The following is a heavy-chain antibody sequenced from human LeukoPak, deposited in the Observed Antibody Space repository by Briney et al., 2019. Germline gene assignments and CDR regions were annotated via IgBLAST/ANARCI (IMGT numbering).Heavy chain of an antibody. V-gene: IGHV3-66*04. CDR3: ARPGTTLYYAMDV. Sequence: GGSLRLSCVVSGISVSSIYMSWVRQAPGKGLEWVPVTYSGGNTYYADSVKGRFTISRDNSKNTLYLQMSSLRVDDTAVYYCARPGTTLYYAMDVWGQGTAVSVSS. D-gene: IGHD4-11*01. CDR2: TYSGGNT. CDR1: GISVSSIY. J-gene: IGHJ6*02.